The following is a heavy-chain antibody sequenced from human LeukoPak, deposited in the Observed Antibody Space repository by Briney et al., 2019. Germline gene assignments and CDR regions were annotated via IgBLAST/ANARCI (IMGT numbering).Heavy chain of an antibody. Sequence: SETLSLTCAVYGGSFSGYYWSWLRQPPGKGLEWIGEINHSGSTNYNPSLKSRVTISVDTSKNQFSLKLSSVTAADTAVYYCARGRKTVTTRGYYYYMDVWGKGTTVTVSS. CDR2: INHSGST. CDR1: GGSFSGYY. V-gene: IGHV4-34*01. CDR3: ARGRKTVTTRGYYYYMDV. D-gene: IGHD4-17*01. J-gene: IGHJ6*03.